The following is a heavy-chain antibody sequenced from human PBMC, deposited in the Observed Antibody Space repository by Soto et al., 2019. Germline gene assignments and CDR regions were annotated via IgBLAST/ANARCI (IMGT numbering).Heavy chain of an antibody. V-gene: IGHV1-46*01. CDR3: ARDRRYCSGGSCYPGFFSDI. CDR1: GYTFTTYY. J-gene: IGHJ3*02. D-gene: IGHD2-15*01. Sequence: ASVKVSCKSSGYTFTTYYMHWVRQAPGQGLESMGIINPSGGSISYAQKFQGRVTMTRDTSTSTVYLELSSLRSEDTAVYYCARDRRYCSGGSCYPGFFSDIWGQGTMVTVS. CDR2: INPSGGSI.